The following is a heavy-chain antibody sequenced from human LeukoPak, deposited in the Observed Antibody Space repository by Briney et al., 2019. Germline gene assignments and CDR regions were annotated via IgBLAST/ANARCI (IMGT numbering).Heavy chain of an antibody. V-gene: IGHV4-34*01. CDR2: INHSGST. Sequence: SETLSLTCAVYGGSFSIYYWSWIRQPPGKGLEWIGEINHSGSTNYNPSLKSRVTISVDTSKNQFSLHLNSVTPEDTAVYYCARRLTQYDCFDPWGQGILVTVSS. J-gene: IGHJ5*02. CDR1: GGSFSIYY. D-gene: IGHD2-2*01. CDR3: ARRLTQYDCFDP.